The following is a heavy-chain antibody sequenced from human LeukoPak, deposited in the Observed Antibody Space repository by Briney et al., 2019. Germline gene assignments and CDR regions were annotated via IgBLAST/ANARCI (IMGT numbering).Heavy chain of an antibody. Sequence: SVKVSCKASGGTFSSYAISWVRQAPGQGLEWMGGIIPIFGTANHAQKFQGRVTITADESTSTAYMELSSLRSEDTAVYYCVREDTPATANYWGQGTLVTISS. CDR2: IIPIFGTA. V-gene: IGHV1-69*13. J-gene: IGHJ4*02. CDR3: VREDTPATANY. CDR1: GGTFSSYA. D-gene: IGHD2-21*02.